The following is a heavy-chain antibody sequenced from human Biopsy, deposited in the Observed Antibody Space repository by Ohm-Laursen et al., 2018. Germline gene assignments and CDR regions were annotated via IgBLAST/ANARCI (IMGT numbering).Heavy chain of an antibody. CDR3: ARIPILVVPAAIVYRHRRHLQGLDV. CDR2: IDWDDAK. D-gene: IGHD2-2*02. V-gene: IGHV2-70*04. Sequence: TQTLTLTCTFSGFSLSTSGVGVGWIRQPPGKALEWLARIDWDDAKFYSESLKTRLTISKGTSENHVVLTLSDVAPVDTATYYCARIPILVVPAAIVYRHRRHLQGLDVWGQGTTVIVSS. CDR1: GFSLSTSGVG. J-gene: IGHJ6*02.